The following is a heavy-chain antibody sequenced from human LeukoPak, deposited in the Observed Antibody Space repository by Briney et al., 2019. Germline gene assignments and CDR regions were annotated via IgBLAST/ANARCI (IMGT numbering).Heavy chain of an antibody. CDR2: ISYDGSNK. CDR1: GFTFSSYA. CDR3: ARDGAMRGVATSMDY. Sequence: GGSLRLSCAASGFTFSSYAMHWVRQAPGKGLEWVAVISYDGSNKYYADSAKGRFTISRDNSKNTLYLQMNSLRAEDTAVYYCARDGAMRGVATSMDYWGQGTLVTVSS. D-gene: IGHD5-12*01. V-gene: IGHV3-30*01. J-gene: IGHJ4*02.